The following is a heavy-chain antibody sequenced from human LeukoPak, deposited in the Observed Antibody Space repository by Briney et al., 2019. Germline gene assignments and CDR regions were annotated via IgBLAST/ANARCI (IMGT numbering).Heavy chain of an antibody. CDR3: ARDTPHYYDSSGGGY. V-gene: IGHV1-18*01. Sequence: ASVKVSCKASGYTFTSYGISWVRQAPGQGLEWMGWISAYNGNTNYAQKLQGRVTMTTDTSTSTAYMELRSLRSDDTAVYYCARDTPHYYDSSGGGYWGQGTLVTVSS. D-gene: IGHD3-22*01. CDR1: GYTFTSYG. J-gene: IGHJ4*02. CDR2: ISAYNGNT.